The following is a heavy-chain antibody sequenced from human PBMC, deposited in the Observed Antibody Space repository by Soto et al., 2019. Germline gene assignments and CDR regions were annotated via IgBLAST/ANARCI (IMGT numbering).Heavy chain of an antibody. D-gene: IGHD6-19*01. V-gene: IGHV3-33*01. CDR2: IWFDGSNR. CDR1: GCTFSSHG. Sequence: PVGSLRLSCTASGCTFSSHGMHWVRQAPGKGLQWVAVIWFDGSNRNYADSVKGRFTVSRDNSRDTLYLQMNRLGAEDTAVYYCARPPYSSGYYYFDYWGQGTLVTVSS. J-gene: IGHJ4*02. CDR3: ARPPYSSGYYYFDY.